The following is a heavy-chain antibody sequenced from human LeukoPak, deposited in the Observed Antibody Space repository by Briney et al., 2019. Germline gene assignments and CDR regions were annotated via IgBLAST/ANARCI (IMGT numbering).Heavy chain of an antibody. D-gene: IGHD2-2*01. CDR3: ARDRGGIVVVPAAIWFDP. V-gene: IGHV1-69*13. CDR2: IIPIFGTA. J-gene: IGHJ5*02. CDR1: GGTFSSYA. Sequence: SVKVSCKASGGTFSSYAISWVRQAPGQGVEGMGGIIPIFGTANYAQKFQGRVTSTADQSTSTAYMELSSLRSHDTAVYYCARDRGGIVVVPAAIWFDPLGQGTQVTGPS.